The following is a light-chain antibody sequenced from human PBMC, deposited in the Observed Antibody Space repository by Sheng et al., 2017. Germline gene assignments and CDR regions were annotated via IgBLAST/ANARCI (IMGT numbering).Light chain of an antibody. V-gene: IGKV1-5*03. CDR3: QQSNSYPYT. Sequence: DLQMTQSPSTLSASVGDRVTITCRASQIISDWLAWYQQKPGKAPKLLLYRASTLESGVPSRFSGSGSGTEFTLTISSLQPDDFATYYCQQSNSYPYTFGQGTK. CDR2: RAS. CDR1: QIISDW. J-gene: IGKJ2*01.